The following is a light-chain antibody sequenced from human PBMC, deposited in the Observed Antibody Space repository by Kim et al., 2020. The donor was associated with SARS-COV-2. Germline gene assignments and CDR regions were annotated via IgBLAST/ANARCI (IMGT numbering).Light chain of an antibody. CDR1: NIGSKN. J-gene: IGLJ3*02. Sequence: SYELTQPLSVSVALGQTARITCGGNNIGSKNVHWYQQKPGQAPVLVIYRDSNRPSGIPERISGSNSGNTATLTISRAQAGDEADYYCQVWGSSTWVVGGG. CDR3: QVWGSSTWV. CDR2: RDS. V-gene: IGLV3-9*01.